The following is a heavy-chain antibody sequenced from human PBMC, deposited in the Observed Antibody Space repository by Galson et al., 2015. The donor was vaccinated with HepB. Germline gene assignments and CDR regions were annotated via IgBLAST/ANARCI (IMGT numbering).Heavy chain of an antibody. CDR3: ARDESGFYDAFDI. CDR1: GYTFTGYD. D-gene: IGHD3-9*01. V-gene: IGHV1-2*02. CDR2: IDPKSGGT. J-gene: IGHJ3*02. Sequence: SVKVSCKASGYTFTGYDLHWVRQAPGQGLEWMGRIDPKSGGTNYAQKFHGRVTLTRDTSMNTAFMELTRLTSGDTGVYYCARDESGFYDAFDIWGPGTIVSVSS.